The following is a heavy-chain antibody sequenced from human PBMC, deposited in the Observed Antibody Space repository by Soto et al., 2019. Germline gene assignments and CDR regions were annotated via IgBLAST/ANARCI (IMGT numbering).Heavy chain of an antibody. Sequence: PGGSLRLSCAASGFTFSTYGMHWVRQAPGKGLEWVAVISYDGSNKYYADSVKGRFTISRDSSKNTLHLQMSSLRAEDTAVYYCAKSLAPVPAFFGVVIIKDHYGMDVWGQGTTVTVSS. D-gene: IGHD3-3*01. J-gene: IGHJ6*02. CDR1: GFTFSTYG. CDR2: ISYDGSNK. CDR3: AKSLAPVPAFFGVVIIKDHYGMDV. V-gene: IGHV3-30*18.